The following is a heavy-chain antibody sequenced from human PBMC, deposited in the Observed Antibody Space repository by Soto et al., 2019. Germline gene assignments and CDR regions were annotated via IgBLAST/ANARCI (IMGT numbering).Heavy chain of an antibody. CDR2: IIPTFGTP. D-gene: IGHD1-26*01. Sequence: QVQLVQSGTVVQRRGSSVKVSCQASGGTFSSHGMAWVRQGPGQGLEWMGGIIPTFGTPTYAPKFQGRVTITADKSTNTAYMELSSLRSEDTGVYYCASERSAQYFDFWGQGTLITVSS. J-gene: IGHJ4*02. CDR1: GGTFSSHG. V-gene: IGHV1-69*06. CDR3: ASERSAQYFDF.